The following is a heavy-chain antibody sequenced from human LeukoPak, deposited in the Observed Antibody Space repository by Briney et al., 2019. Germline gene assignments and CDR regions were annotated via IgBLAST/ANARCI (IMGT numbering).Heavy chain of an antibody. J-gene: IGHJ5*02. CDR3: ARGAEGIAAFDP. D-gene: IGHD6-13*01. CDR2: IYTSGST. Sequence: SETLSLTCTVSGGSISSYYWSWIGHPAGKGLEWIGRIYTSGSTNYNPSLKSRVTMSVDTSKNQFSLKLSSVTAADTAVYYCARGAEGIAAFDPWGQGTLVTVSS. CDR1: GGSISSYY. V-gene: IGHV4-4*07.